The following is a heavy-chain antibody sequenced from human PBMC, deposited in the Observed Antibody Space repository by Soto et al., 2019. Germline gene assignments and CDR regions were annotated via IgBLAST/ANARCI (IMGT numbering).Heavy chain of an antibody. V-gene: IGHV1-18*01. Sequence: QIQLVQSGAXXXXPGASVKVSCKASGYTFSSYHITWVRQAPGQGLEWMGWISAYNGNTNYAQNLQGRVTMTTDPSTSTASMELRSLRSDDTAVYYCARDLPPVDYWGQGTLVTVSS. CDR1: GYTFSSYH. CDR2: ISAYNGNT. CDR3: ARDLPPVDY. J-gene: IGHJ4*02.